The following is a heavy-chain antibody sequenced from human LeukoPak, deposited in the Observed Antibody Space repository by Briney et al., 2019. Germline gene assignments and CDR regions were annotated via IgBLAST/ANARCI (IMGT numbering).Heavy chain of an antibody. Sequence: PSQTLSLTCAVYGGSFSGSYWSWIRQPPGKGLEWIGGINHSGSTNYNPSLKSRVTMSVDTSKNQFSLKVRSVTAADTAVYYCARDRCGGDCYPNWFDPWGQGTLVTVSS. CDR2: INHSGST. J-gene: IGHJ5*02. V-gene: IGHV4-34*01. D-gene: IGHD2-21*02. CDR1: GGSFSGSY. CDR3: ARDRCGGDCYPNWFDP.